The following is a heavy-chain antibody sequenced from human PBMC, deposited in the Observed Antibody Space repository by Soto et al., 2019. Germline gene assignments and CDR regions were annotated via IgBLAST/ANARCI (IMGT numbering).Heavy chain of an antibody. V-gene: IGHV3-11*01. CDR1: GFTFSDYF. CDR3: ARGGGPYDMDV. CDR2: ISSSGTTI. D-gene: IGHD3-16*01. J-gene: IGHJ6*02. Sequence: GGSLRLSCVASGFTFSDYFMSWIRQAPGKGLEWVSYISSSGTTIYYAESMKGRFTISRDTAKNSLYLQMNSLRADDTAVFYCARGGGPYDMDVWGQGTTVTVSS.